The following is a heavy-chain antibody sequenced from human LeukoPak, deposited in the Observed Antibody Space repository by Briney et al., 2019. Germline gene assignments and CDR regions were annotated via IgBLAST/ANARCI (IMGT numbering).Heavy chain of an antibody. J-gene: IGHJ5*02. Sequence: SETLSLTCSVSGGSISSCYWSWIRQPPGKGLEWIAYIYNSGRSNYNPSLKSRVTISLDTSKNQFSLKLSSVTATDTAVYYCAGGSGASSFDPWGQGTLVTVSS. CDR3: AGGSGASSFDP. CDR2: IYNSGRS. V-gene: IGHV4-59*01. D-gene: IGHD1-26*01. CDR1: GGSISSCY.